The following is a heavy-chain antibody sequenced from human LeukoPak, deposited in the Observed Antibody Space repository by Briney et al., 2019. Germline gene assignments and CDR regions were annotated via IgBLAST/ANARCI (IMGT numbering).Heavy chain of an antibody. D-gene: IGHD3-3*01. CDR2: ISFDGRDE. Sequence: GRSLRLSCEASGFTFSNYAMYWVRQAPGKGLEWVAFISFDGRDETYADSVKGRFTISRDDSKNTLYLEMNSLRAEDTAVYHCVKGYNVRSAIGCYGPWGQGTLVTASS. J-gene: IGHJ5*02. V-gene: IGHV3-30*18. CDR3: VKGYNVRSAIGCYGP. CDR1: GFTFSNYA.